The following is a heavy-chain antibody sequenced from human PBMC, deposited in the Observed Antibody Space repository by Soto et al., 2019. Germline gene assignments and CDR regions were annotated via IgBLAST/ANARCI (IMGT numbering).Heavy chain of an antibody. J-gene: IGHJ6*02. V-gene: IGHV1-69*13. D-gene: IGHD6-13*01. CDR3: ARARYSSSWYGFNYYYGMDV. CDR2: IIPIFGTA. CDR1: GGTFSSYS. Sequence: SVNVSCKSSGGTFSSYSISWVRQAPGQGLEWMGGIIPIFGTANYAQKFQGRVTITADESTSTAYMELSSLRSEDTAVYYCARARYSSSWYGFNYYYGMDVWGQGTTVTVSS.